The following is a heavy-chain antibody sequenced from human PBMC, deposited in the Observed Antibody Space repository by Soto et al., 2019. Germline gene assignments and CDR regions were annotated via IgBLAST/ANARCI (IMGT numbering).Heavy chain of an antibody. CDR3: VRCSEPYKCGF. J-gene: IGHJ4*02. CDR1: GASVNTGLYF. D-gene: IGHD6-25*01. Sequence: QVQLQESGPGLVKPSQTLSLTCTVSGASVNTGLYFWNWIRQVPGKGLEWIGHVHPSGNIYYKPSLKSRFSMSMDTSNSQVPRRFTSVTVADTAVYYCVRCSEPYKCGFWGQGPLVTVSS. CDR2: VHPSGNI. V-gene: IGHV4-31*03.